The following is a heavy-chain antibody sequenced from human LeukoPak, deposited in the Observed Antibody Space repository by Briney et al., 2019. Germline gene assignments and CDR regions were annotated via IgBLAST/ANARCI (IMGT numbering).Heavy chain of an antibody. Sequence: SETLSLTCTVSGGTISSYYWSWIRQPAGKGLEWIGRIYTSGSTNYNPSLKSRVTMSVDTSKNQFSLKLSSVTAADTDVYYCERDRETIAVAPNWFDPWGQGTLVTVSS. D-gene: IGHD6-19*01. J-gene: IGHJ5*02. CDR2: IYTSGST. CDR1: GGTISSYY. CDR3: ERDRETIAVAPNWFDP. V-gene: IGHV4-4*07.